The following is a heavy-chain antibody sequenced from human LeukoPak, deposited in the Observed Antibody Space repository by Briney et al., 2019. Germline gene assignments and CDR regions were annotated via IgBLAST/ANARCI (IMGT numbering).Heavy chain of an antibody. J-gene: IGHJ4*02. CDR1: GFSLSTSGMR. CDR2: IGWDDDK. D-gene: IGHD6-19*01. Sequence: SGPTLVNPTQTLTLTCTFSGFSLSTSGMRVSWIRQPPGKALEWLARIGWDDDKFYSTSLKTRLTISKDTSKNQVVLTMTNMDPVDTATYYCARHAVAGVVDYWGRGTLVTVSS. CDR3: ARHAVAGVVDY. V-gene: IGHV2-70*04.